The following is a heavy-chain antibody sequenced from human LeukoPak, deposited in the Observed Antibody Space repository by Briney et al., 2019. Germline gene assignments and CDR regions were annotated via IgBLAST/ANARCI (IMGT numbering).Heavy chain of an antibody. D-gene: IGHD4-17*01. Sequence: GGSLRLSCVGSGFTFRSHAMSWVRQAPEKGLEFVSGIYENGGTTYYADSVKGRFSISRDNSKNTLYLQMDSLRAEDTAVYYCARNHYGDYEGGDWFDPWGQGTLVTVSS. CDR3: ARNHYGDYEGGDWFDP. CDR2: IYENGGTT. J-gene: IGHJ5*02. CDR1: GFTFRSHA. V-gene: IGHV3-23*01.